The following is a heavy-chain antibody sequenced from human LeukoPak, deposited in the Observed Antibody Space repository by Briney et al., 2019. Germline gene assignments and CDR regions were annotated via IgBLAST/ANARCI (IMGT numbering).Heavy chain of an antibody. V-gene: IGHV3-53*01. D-gene: IGHD2-21*01. CDR2: FYRGDST. CDR3: AREVVSIPSYFDS. J-gene: IGHJ4*02. CDR1: GFTVSSNY. Sequence: GGSLRLSCAASGFTVSSNYMNWVRQAPGKGLEWVSFFYRGDSTYYAESVRGRFTISRDNSKNTLYLLMNSLIPEDTAVYYCAREVVSIPSYFDSWGQGTLVTVSS.